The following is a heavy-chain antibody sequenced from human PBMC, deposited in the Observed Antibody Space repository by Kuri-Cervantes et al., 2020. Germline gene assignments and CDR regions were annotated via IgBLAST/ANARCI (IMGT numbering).Heavy chain of an antibody. Sequence: GGSLRLSCAASGFTFSSYSMNWVRQAPGKGLEWVSYISSSSSTIYYADSVKGRFTISRDNAKNSLYLQMNSLRDEDTAVYYCARNWFHYYDSSGYVVGYWGQGTLVTVSS. V-gene: IGHV3-48*02. CDR3: ARNWFHYYDSSGYVVGY. CDR2: ISSSSSTI. CDR1: GFTFSSYS. D-gene: IGHD3-22*01. J-gene: IGHJ4*02.